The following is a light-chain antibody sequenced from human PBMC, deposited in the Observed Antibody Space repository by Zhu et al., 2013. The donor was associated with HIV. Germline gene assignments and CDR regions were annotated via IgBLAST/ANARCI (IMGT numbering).Light chain of an antibody. V-gene: IGKV2-28*01. CDR1: QSLLRSNGVNY. CDR3: MQALQAPDT. Sequence: DIVMTQSPLSLPVTPGEPASISXFRSSQSLLRSNGVNYLDWYLQKPGQPPQVLIYLGSNRASGVPDRFSGSGSGTNFTLKISRVEAEDVGVYYCMQALQAPDTFGQRDQGGN. J-gene: IGKJ1*01. CDR2: LGS.